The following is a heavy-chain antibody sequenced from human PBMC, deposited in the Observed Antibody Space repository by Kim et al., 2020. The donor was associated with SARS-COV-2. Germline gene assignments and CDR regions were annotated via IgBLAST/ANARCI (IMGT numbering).Heavy chain of an antibody. CDR2: MNPNSGNT. Sequence: ASVKVSCKASGYTFTSYDINWVRQATGQGLEWMGWMNPNSGNTGYAQKFQGRVTMTRNTSISTAYMELSSLRSEDTAVYYCARGPGSKQWLSTVRFDPWGQGTLVTVSS. CDR1: GYTFTSYD. J-gene: IGHJ5*02. CDR3: ARGPGSKQWLSTVRFDP. V-gene: IGHV1-8*01. D-gene: IGHD6-19*01.